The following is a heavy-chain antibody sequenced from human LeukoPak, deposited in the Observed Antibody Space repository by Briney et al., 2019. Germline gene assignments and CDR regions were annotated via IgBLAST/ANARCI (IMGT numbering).Heavy chain of an antibody. CDR2: IKSKADGETT. V-gene: IGHV3-15*01. CDR3: AIDEPNDAPYAFDS. D-gene: IGHD1-1*01. J-gene: IGHJ4*02. Sequence: TGGSLRLSCAASRFTFSNAWMHWVRQAPGKRLEWVGRIKSKADGETTDYASPVKGRFTISRDDSNNMVYLQMNSLKIEDTAVYYCAIDEPNDAPYAFDSWGQGTLVTVSS. CDR1: RFTFSNAW.